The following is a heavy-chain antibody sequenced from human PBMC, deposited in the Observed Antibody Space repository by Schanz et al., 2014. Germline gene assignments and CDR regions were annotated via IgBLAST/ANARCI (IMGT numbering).Heavy chain of an antibody. J-gene: IGHJ4*02. V-gene: IGHV3-23*01. Sequence: EVQLLESGGGLVEPGGSLRLSCAASGFSFSSYAMGWVRQARGMGLEWVSAMNESHSTIYYADSVRGRFTISRDNAENTLFLQMNSLRAEDTAVYYCARDHTTESYYSAGPPIDYWGQGTLLTVSS. CDR3: ARDHTTESYYSAGPPIDY. CDR2: MNESHSTI. CDR1: GFSFSSYA. D-gene: IGHD1-26*01.